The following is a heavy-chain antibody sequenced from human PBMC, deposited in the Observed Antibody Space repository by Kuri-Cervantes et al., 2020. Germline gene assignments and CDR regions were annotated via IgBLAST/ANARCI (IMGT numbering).Heavy chain of an antibody. J-gene: IGHJ6*02. V-gene: IGHV1-18*01. CDR2: ISAYNGNT. D-gene: IGHD2-15*01. CDR1: GYTFTSYG. CDR3: AKDGPYCSGGSCYRGSPYGMDV. Sequence: ASVKVSCKASGYTFTSYGISWVRQAPGQGLEWMGWISAYNGNTNYAQKLQGRVTMTTGTSTSTAYMELRSLRSDDTAVYYCAKDGPYCSGGSCYRGSPYGMDVWGQGTTVTVSS.